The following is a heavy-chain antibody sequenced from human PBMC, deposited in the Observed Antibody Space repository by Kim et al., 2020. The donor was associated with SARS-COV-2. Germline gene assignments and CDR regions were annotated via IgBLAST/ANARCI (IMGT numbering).Heavy chain of an antibody. V-gene: IGHV5-51*01. D-gene: IGHD2-15*01. CDR1: EFDFATYW. CDR2: LSPTGSDT. J-gene: IGHJ3*02. CDR3: ARRARSGLQYAAFDI. Sequence: GESLKISCEASEFDFATYWIGWVRQRPGKGLEWMGILSPTGSDTRYSPSFQGQVTFSADRSIGTAYLQWISLKASDTAMYYCARRARSGLQYAAFDIWGQGTAVTVSS.